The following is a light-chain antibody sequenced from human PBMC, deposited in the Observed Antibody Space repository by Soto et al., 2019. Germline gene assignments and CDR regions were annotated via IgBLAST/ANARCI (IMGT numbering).Light chain of an antibody. Sequence: EVVMTQSPLSLPVTLGQPASISCRSSQSLVHSDGNTYLNWLQKRPGQSPRRLINKVSSRDSGVADRFGGSGSGNDFTLTISRGEAEDVVVYYCVQGTLWPRAFGQGTKVEIK. V-gene: IGKV2-30*02. CDR1: QSLVHSDGNTY. J-gene: IGKJ1*01. CDR2: KVS. CDR3: VQGTLWPRA.